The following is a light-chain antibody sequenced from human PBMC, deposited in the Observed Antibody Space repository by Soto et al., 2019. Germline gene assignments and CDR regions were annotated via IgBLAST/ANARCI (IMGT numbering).Light chain of an antibody. CDR3: GTWDSSLSAEV. V-gene: IGLV1-51*01. CDR2: DNN. Sequence: QSVLTQPPSVSSAPGQKVTISCSGSSSNLGNNYVSWYQQLPGTAPKLLIYDNNKRPSGIPDRFSGSKSGTSATLGITGLQTGYEADYYCGTWDSSLSAEVFGGGTKLTVL. CDR1: SSNLGNNY. J-gene: IGLJ2*01.